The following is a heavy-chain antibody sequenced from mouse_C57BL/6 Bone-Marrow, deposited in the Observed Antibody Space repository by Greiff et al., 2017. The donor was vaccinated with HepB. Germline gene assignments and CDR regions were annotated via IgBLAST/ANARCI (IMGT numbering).Heavy chain of an antibody. CDR2: IHPNSGST. CDR1: GYTFTSYW. J-gene: IGHJ1*03. Sequence: QVQLQQPGAELVKPGASVKLSCKASGYTFTSYWMHWVKQRPGQGLEWIGMIHPNSGSTNYNEKFKSKATLTVDKSSSTAYMPLSSLTSEDSAVYYGARSPYYYGSSWYFDVWGTGTTVTVSS. V-gene: IGHV1-64*01. D-gene: IGHD1-1*01. CDR3: ARSPYYYGSSWYFDV.